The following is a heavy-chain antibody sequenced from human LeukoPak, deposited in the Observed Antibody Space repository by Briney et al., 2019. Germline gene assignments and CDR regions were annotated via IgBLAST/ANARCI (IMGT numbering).Heavy chain of an antibody. V-gene: IGHV4-59*08. CDR2: IYYSGNN. J-gene: IGHJ4*02. D-gene: IGHD6-13*01. CDR1: GGSISHYY. CDR3: ARHGGDQQLAPEIAY. Sequence: PPETLSLTCNLSGGSISHYYWSWIRQPPGKGLEWIGYIYYSGNNNYDPSLKSRVTMSVDMSKNQFSLRLSSVTAADTAVYFCARHGGDQQLAPEIAYWGQGILVIVSS.